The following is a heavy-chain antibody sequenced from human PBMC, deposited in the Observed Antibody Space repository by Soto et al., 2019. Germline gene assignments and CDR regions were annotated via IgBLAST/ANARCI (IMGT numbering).Heavy chain of an antibody. Sequence: SETLSLTCTVSGGSINSGGYYWSWIRQHPGKGLEWIGYIYYSGSTYYNPSLKSRVTISVDTSKNQFSLKPSSVTAADTAVYYCARVEGTSSLWFGEWGQGTLVTVSS. J-gene: IGHJ4*02. CDR3: ARVEGTSSLWFGE. CDR2: IYYSGST. D-gene: IGHD3-10*01. CDR1: GGSINSGGYY. V-gene: IGHV4-31*03.